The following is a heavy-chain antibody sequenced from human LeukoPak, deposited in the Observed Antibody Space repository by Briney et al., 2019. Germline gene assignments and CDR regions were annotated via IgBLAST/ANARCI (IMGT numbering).Heavy chain of an antibody. Sequence: PSETLSLTCTVSGGSISSGYYWGWIRQPPGKGLEWIGSIYHSGSTYYNPSLKSRVTISVDTSKNQFSLKLSSVTAADTAVYYCAREEGADSRAFYWGQGTLVTVSS. CDR2: IYHSGST. D-gene: IGHD2-21*01. J-gene: IGHJ4*02. CDR1: GGSISSGYY. CDR3: AREEGADSRAFY. V-gene: IGHV4-38-2*02.